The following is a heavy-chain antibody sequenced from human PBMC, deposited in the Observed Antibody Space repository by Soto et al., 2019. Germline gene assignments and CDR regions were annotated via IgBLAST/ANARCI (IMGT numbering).Heavy chain of an antibody. J-gene: IGHJ6*03. V-gene: IGHV3-23*01. Sequence: EVQLLESGGGLVQPGGSLRLSCAASGFSFSTYAMTWVRQAPGKGLEWVSTITPSGGNTYYADSVKVRFTITRDNSENTLFLHMNSLRAEDTAVYYCAWRYCPNGVYYTNFYYYMDIWGEGTSVTVSS. CDR2: ITPSGGNT. CDR3: AWRYCPNGVYYTNFYYYMDI. D-gene: IGHD2-8*01. CDR1: GFSFSTYA.